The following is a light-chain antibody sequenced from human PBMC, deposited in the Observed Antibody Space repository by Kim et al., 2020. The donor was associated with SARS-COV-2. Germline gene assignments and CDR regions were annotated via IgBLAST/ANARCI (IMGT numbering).Light chain of an antibody. CDR1: SSNIGSNN. Sequence: ELTQPPSASGTPGQRVTISCSGSSSNIGSNNVVWYQQLPGAAPNLLIYSNNQRPSGIPDRFSGSRSGTSASLTISGLQSGDETDYYCAVWDDSLKQGVFGGGTQLTVL. V-gene: IGLV1-44*01. J-gene: IGLJ3*02. CDR2: SNN. CDR3: AVWDDSLKQGV.